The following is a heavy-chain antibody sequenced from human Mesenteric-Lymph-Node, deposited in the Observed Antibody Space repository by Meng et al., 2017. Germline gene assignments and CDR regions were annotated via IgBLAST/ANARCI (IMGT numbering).Heavy chain of an antibody. J-gene: IGHJ4*02. Sequence: QVQLKQWGAEVFKPSETLLLTCAVYGGSLSGYYWSWIRQPPGKGLEWMGEVYHNGVTKYSPSLRSRVVISIDTSKNQFSLNLRSVSAADTAMYYCARGGATPMIIKYWGPGTLVTVSS. CDR3: ARGGATPMIIKY. V-gene: IGHV4-34*02. CDR1: GGSLSGYY. D-gene: IGHD3-10*01. CDR2: VYHNGVT.